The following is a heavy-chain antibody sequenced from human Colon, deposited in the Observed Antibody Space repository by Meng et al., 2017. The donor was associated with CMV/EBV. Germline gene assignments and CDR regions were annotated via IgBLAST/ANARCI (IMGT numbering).Heavy chain of an antibody. CDR3: GTFGGDFDY. CDR2: INPYSGDT. Sequence: QVPLMQTGAWRREPGASVKVSCKASGYPFTGYLIHWVRQAPGQGLEWMGWINPYSGDTIYAQKFEVGVTMTRDASITTAYLELSSLKSDDTAVYYCGTFGGDFDYWGQGTLVTVSS. V-gene: IGHV1-2*02. CDR1: GYPFTGYL. D-gene: IGHD3-3*01. J-gene: IGHJ4*02.